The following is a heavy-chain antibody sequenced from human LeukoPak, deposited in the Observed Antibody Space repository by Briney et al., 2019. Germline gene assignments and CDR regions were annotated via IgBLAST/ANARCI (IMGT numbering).Heavy chain of an antibody. D-gene: IGHD2-2*02. Sequence: SETLSLTCTVSGGSISSSSYYWGWIRQPPGKGLEWIGGIYYSGSTYYNPSLKSRVTISVDTSKNQFSLKLSSVTAADTAVYYCARKSGYCSSTSCYTEWFDPWGQGTLVTVSS. CDR3: ARKSGYCSSTSCYTEWFDP. V-gene: IGHV4-39*01. CDR2: IYYSGST. J-gene: IGHJ5*02. CDR1: GGSISSSSYY.